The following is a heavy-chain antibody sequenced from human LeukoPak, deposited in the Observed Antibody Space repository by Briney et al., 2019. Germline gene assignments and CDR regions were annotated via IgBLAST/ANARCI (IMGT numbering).Heavy chain of an antibody. CDR3: ARDRGGWLRFFEPVFDY. CDR1: GFTFSSYW. V-gene: IGHV3-7*01. J-gene: IGHJ4*02. Sequence: PGGSLRLSCAASGFTFSSYWMSWVRQAPGRGLEWVANIKQDGSEKYYVDSVKGRFTISRDNAKNSLYLQMNSLRAEETAVYYCARDRGGWLRFFEPVFDYWGQGTLVTVSS. CDR2: IKQDGSEK. D-gene: IGHD5-12*01.